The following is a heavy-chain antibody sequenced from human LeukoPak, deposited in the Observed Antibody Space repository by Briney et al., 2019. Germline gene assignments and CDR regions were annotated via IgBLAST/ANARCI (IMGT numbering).Heavy chain of an antibody. J-gene: IGHJ3*02. D-gene: IGHD4-11*01. CDR3: ARAYSRVLFDI. CDR2: MNPNSGNT. CDR1: GYTFTSYD. Sequence: ALVKVSCKASGYTFTSYDIDWVRQATGQGLEWMGWMNPNSGNTGYAQKFQGRVTMTRNTSISTAYMELSSLRSEDTAVYYCARAYSRVLFDIWGQGKMVTVSS. V-gene: IGHV1-8*01.